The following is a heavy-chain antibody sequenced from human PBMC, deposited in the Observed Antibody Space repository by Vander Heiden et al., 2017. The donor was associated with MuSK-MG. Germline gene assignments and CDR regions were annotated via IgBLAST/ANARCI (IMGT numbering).Heavy chain of an antibody. J-gene: IGHJ4*02. CDR1: GLPLSTSGVG. D-gene: IGHD3-10*01. CDR3: AHSGTYYGSGSYYMGGFFDY. CDR2: IYWDDDK. Sequence: QITLKESGPTLVNPTQTLTLTCPFAGLPLSTSGVGVGWIRQPPGKALEWLALIYWDDDKRYSPSLKSRLTITKDTSKNQVVLTMTNMDPVDTATYYCAHSGTYYGSGSYYMGGFFDYWGQGTLVTVSS. V-gene: IGHV2-5*02.